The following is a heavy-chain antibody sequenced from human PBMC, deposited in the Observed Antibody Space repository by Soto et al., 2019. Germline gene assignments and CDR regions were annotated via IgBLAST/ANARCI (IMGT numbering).Heavy chain of an antibody. CDR2: ISAQNGDT. J-gene: IGHJ4*02. V-gene: IGHV1-18*01. CDR1: GYTFSSYG. CDR3: ARAGAYSSGWPFDY. Sequence: ASVKVSCKASGYTFSSYGISWVRQAPGQGLEWMGWISAQNGDTNYPQKLQGRVTMTTHTPTSTAYMELRSLRSDDTAVYYCARAGAYSSGWPFDYWGQGTLVTVS. D-gene: IGHD6-19*01.